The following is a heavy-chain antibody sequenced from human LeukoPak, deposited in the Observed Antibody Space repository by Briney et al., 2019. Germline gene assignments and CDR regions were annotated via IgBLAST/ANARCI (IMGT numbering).Heavy chain of an antibody. CDR1: GFTFSDYS. Sequence: GGFLRLSCAASGFTFSDYSMNWVRQAPGKGLEWISYIGIDSGNTKYADSVKGRFTISGDKAKNSLYLQMNSLRVEDTAVYYCARDYKYAFDNWGQGTLVTVSS. D-gene: IGHD5-24*01. J-gene: IGHJ4*02. CDR3: ARDYKYAFDN. V-gene: IGHV3-48*01. CDR2: IGIDSGNT.